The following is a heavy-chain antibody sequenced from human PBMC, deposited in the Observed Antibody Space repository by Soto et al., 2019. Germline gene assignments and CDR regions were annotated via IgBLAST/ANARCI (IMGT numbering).Heavy chain of an antibody. CDR3: ARSYGSGSSRYYYGMDV. D-gene: IGHD3-10*01. CDR2: IIPIFGTA. V-gene: IGHV1-69*13. CDR1: GGTFSSYA. J-gene: IGHJ6*02. Sequence: GASVKVSCKASGGTFSSYAISWVRQAPGQGLEWMGGIIPIFGTANYAQKFQGRVTITADESTSTAYMELSSLRSEDTAVYYCARSYGSGSSRYYYGMDVCGQGTTVTVYS.